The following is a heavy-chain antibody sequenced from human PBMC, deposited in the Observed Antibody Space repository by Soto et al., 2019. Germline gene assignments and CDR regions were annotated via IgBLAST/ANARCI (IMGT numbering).Heavy chain of an antibody. CDR1: GGTFSSYT. CDR3: ASVGEPSNWFDP. J-gene: IGHJ5*02. CDR2: IIPILGIA. D-gene: IGHD2-21*01. V-gene: IGHV1-69*02. Sequence: QVQLVQSGAEVKKPGSLVKVSCKASGGTFSSYTISWVRQAPGQGLEWMGRIIPILGIANYAQKFQGRVTITADKSTSTAYMELSSLRSEDTAVYYCASVGEPSNWFDPWGQGTLVTVSS.